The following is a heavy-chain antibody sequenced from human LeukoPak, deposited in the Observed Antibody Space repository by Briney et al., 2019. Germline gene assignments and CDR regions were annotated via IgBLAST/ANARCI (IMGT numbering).Heavy chain of an antibody. CDR2: MNPNSGNT. Sequence: ASVKVSCKASGYTFTSYDINWVRQATGQGLEWMGWMNPNSGNTGYAQKFQGRVTITRNTSISTAYMELSSLRSEDTAAYYCARGPYYDFWSGPSGYYYMDVWGKGTTVTVSS. CDR3: ARGPYYDFWSGPSGYYYMDV. J-gene: IGHJ6*03. CDR1: GYTFTSYD. D-gene: IGHD3-3*01. V-gene: IGHV1-8*03.